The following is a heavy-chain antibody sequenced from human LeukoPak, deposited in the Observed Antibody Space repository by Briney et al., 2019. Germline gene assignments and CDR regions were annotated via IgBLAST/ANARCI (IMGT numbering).Heavy chain of an antibody. CDR3: AAQVNYHDSTVWDP. V-gene: IGHV1-58*01. D-gene: IGHD3-22*01. J-gene: IGHJ5*02. Sequence: GAPVKVSCKASGFTFRTSAVQWVRQARGQRLEWIGWIVVGSGNTNYAQKFQERVTISRDMSTSTAYMELSSLRSEDTAVYYCAAQVNYHDSTVWDPWGQGTLVTVSS. CDR1: GFTFRTSA. CDR2: IVVGSGNT.